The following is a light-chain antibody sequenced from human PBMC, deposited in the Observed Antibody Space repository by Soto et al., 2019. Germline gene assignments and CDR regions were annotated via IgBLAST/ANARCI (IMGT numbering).Light chain of an antibody. CDR3: SSYTKGGTWV. CDR1: SSDVGGYDF. J-gene: IGLJ3*02. CDR2: DVN. V-gene: IGLV2-14*01. Sequence: QSALTQPASVSGSPGQSITISCTGTSSDVGGYDFVSWYQQHPGKAPKLMIYDVNNRPSGGSNRFSGSKSGSTASLTISWLQADDEADYYCSSYTKGGTWVFGGGTKLTVL.